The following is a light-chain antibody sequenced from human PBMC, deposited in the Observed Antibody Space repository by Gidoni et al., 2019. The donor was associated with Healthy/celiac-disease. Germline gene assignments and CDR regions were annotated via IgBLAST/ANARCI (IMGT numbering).Light chain of an antibody. Sequence: QSALTQPASVSGSPGQSITISCTGTSSDVGCYNYVSWYQQHPGKAPKLMIYEVSNRPSGVSNRFSGSKSGNTASLTISGLQAEDEADCSSYTSSSTLVFGTGTKVTVL. CDR1: SSDVGCYNY. CDR2: EVS. CDR3: SSYTSSSTLV. V-gene: IGLV2-14*01. J-gene: IGLJ1*01.